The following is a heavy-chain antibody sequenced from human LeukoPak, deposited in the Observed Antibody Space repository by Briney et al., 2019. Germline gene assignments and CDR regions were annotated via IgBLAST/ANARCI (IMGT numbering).Heavy chain of an antibody. CDR1: GFTFDDYA. Sequence: GGSLRLSCAASGFTFDDYAMHWVRQAPGKGLEWVSGISWNSGSIGYADSVKGRFTISRDNAKNSLYLQMNSLRPEDMALYYCAKSVGAQPSDAFDIWGQGTMVTVSS. J-gene: IGHJ3*02. V-gene: IGHV3-9*03. D-gene: IGHD1-26*01. CDR3: AKSVGAQPSDAFDI. CDR2: ISWNSGSI.